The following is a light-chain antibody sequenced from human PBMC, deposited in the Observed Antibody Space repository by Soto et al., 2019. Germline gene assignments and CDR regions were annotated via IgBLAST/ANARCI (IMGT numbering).Light chain of an antibody. CDR3: SSYTSSSTYG. Sequence: QSVLTQPPSVSGAPGQRVTISCTGSSSNIGAGYDVHWYQQLPGTAPKLLIYGNIKRPSGVPDRFSGSKSGTSASLAITGLQAEDEAYYYCSSYTSSSTYGFGPGTKLTVL. J-gene: IGLJ1*01. CDR2: GNI. CDR1: SSNIGAGYD. V-gene: IGLV1-40*01.